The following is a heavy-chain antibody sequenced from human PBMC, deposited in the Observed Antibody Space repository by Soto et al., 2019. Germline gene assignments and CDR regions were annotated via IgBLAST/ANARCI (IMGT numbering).Heavy chain of an antibody. CDR3: THTRPGIAVAENYYYYGMDV. D-gene: IGHD6-19*01. V-gene: IGHV3-73*01. Sequence: GGSLRLSCAASGFTFSGSAMHWVRQASGKGLEWVGRIRSKANSYATAYAASVKGRFTISRDDSKNTAYLQMNSLKTEDTAVYYCTHTRPGIAVAENYYYYGMDVWGQGTTVTVSS. CDR1: GFTFSGSA. CDR2: IRSKANSYAT. J-gene: IGHJ6*02.